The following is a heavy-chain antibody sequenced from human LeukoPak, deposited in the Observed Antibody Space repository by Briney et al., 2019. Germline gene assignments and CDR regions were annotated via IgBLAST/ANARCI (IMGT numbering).Heavy chain of an antibody. V-gene: IGHV4-59*08. CDR1: GGSISSYY. Sequence: PSETLSLTCTVSGGSISSYYWSWIRQPPGKGLEWIGYIYYSGSTNYNPSLKSRVTISVDTSKNQFSLKLSSVTAADTAVYYCARRMTTVTTEEKLAWFDPWGQGTLVTVSS. J-gene: IGHJ5*02. D-gene: IGHD4-17*01. CDR2: IYYSGST. CDR3: ARRMTTVTTEEKLAWFDP.